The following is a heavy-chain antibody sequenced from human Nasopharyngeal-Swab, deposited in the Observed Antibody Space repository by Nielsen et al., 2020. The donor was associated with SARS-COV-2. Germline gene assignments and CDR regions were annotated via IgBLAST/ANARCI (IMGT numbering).Heavy chain of an antibody. CDR1: GGSFSSYD. V-gene: IGHV3-23*01. D-gene: IGHD6-13*01. J-gene: IGHJ6*03. CDR2: ISGSGGST. Sequence: SGGSFSSYDLSWIRQAPGKGLEWVSAISGSGGSTYYADSVKGRFTISRDNSKNTLYLQMNSLRAEDTAVYYCAKYAGSWYYYYYYMDVWGKGTTVTVSS. CDR3: AKYAGSWYYYYYYMDV.